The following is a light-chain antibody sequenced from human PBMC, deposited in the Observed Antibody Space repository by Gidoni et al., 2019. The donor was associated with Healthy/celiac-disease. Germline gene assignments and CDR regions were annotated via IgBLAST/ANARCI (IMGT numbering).Light chain of an antibody. CDR3: QKYNSAPFT. Sequence: DIQMTQSPSSLSASVGARVTITCRASRGISNYLAWYQQKPGKVPKLLIYAASTLQSGVPSRFSGSGSGTDFTLTIRRLQPEDVATYYCQKYNSAPFTFGPXTKVDIK. CDR2: AAS. V-gene: IGKV1-27*01. J-gene: IGKJ3*01. CDR1: RGISNY.